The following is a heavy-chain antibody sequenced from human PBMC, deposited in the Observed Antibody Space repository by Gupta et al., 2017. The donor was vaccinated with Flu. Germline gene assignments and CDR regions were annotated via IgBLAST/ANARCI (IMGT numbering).Heavy chain of an antibody. CDR2: IGQNGNGE. Sequence: ERLVESGGILVQRGGSLTLSCVASGFTCNGHWMTWVRQAPGKGLEWVANIGQNGNGENYVQSVQGRFTISRDNAKNSVYLHMNSLSAEDTGVYYCACARVSAVGRWFNWFDPWGQGTLVTVSS. CDR3: ACARVSAVGRWFNWFDP. CDR1: GFTCNGHW. V-gene: IGHV3-7*03. D-gene: IGHD3-10*01. J-gene: IGHJ5*02.